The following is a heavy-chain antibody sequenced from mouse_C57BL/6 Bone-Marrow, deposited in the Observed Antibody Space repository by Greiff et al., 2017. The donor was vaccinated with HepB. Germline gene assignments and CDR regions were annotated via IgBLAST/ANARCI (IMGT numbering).Heavy chain of an antibody. CDR2: IYPGSGST. CDR1: GYTFTSYW. D-gene: IGHD2-3*01. CDR3: ARFDGYYVWYFDV. J-gene: IGHJ1*03. V-gene: IGHV1-55*01. Sequence: QVQLQQPGAELVKPGASVKMSCKASGYTFTSYWITWVKQRPGQGLEWIGDIYPGSGSTNYNEKFKSKATLTVDKSSSTAYMQLSSLTSEDSAVYYCARFDGYYVWYFDVWGTGTTVTVSS.